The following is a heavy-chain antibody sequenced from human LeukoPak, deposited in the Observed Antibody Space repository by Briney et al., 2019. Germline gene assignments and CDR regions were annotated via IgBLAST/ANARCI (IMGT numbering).Heavy chain of an antibody. V-gene: IGHV5-51*01. Sequence: GESLKISCKGSGYSFTSYWIGWGRQVPGKGLEWRGSIYPGESDTRYSPSFQGQVTVSADKSISTAYLQWSSLKASDTAMYYCAREEELLLLAQANSERYGMDVWGHGTTVTVSS. J-gene: IGHJ6*02. CDR3: AREEELLLLAQANSERYGMDV. CDR1: GYSFTSYW. D-gene: IGHD1-26*01. CDR2: IYPGESDT.